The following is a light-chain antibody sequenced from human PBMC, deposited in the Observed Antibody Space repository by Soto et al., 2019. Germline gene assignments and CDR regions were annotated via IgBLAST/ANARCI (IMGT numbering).Light chain of an antibody. CDR1: SSDVGGYNY. CDR2: EVS. J-gene: IGLJ1*01. V-gene: IGLV2-8*01. Sequence: QSALTQPPSASGSPGQSVTISCTGTSSDVGGYNYVSWYQQHPGKAPKLMIYEVSKRPSGVPDRFSGSKSGNTASLTVSGLQAEDEADYDCSSYAGINNVFGTGTKLTVL. CDR3: SSYAGINNV.